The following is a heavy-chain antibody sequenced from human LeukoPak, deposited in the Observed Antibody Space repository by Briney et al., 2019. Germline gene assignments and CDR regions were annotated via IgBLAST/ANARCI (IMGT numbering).Heavy chain of an antibody. D-gene: IGHD6-13*01. J-gene: IGHJ5*02. CDR1: GYTFTSYG. V-gene: IGHV1-18*01. CDR3: ARDVLEAAGSGPTANWFDP. CDR2: ISAYNGNT. Sequence: AASVKVSCKASGYTFTSYGISWVRQAPGQGLEWMGWISAYNGNTNYAQKLQGRVTMTTDTSTSTAYMELRSLRSDDTAVYYCARDVLEAAGSGPTANWFDPWGQGTLVTVSS.